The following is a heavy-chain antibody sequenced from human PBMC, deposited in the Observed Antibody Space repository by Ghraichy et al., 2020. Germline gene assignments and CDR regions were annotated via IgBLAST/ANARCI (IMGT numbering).Heavy chain of an antibody. D-gene: IGHD3-22*01. CDR3: AKDQLHYYDSSGHFDY. Sequence: LSLTCAASGFTFSSYGMHWVRQAPGKGLEWVAFIRYDGSNKYYADSVKGRFTISRDNSKNTLYLQMNSLRAEDTAVYYCAKDQLHYYDSSGHFDYWGQGTLVTVSS. CDR1: GFTFSSYG. V-gene: IGHV3-30*02. CDR2: IRYDGSNK. J-gene: IGHJ4*02.